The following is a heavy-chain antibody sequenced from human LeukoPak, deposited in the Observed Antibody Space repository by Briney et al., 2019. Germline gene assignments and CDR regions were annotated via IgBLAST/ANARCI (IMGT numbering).Heavy chain of an antibody. Sequence: PSETLSLTCTVTSDSIRSSTVYWGWIRQPPGKGLEWIGSIYYSGSTYYNPSLKSRVTISVDTSKNQFSLKLSSVTAADTAVYYCARRLASYFDYWGQGTLVTVSS. CDR3: ARRLASYFDY. CDR1: SDSIRSSTVY. V-gene: IGHV4-39*07. D-gene: IGHD2-15*01. CDR2: IYYSGST. J-gene: IGHJ4*02.